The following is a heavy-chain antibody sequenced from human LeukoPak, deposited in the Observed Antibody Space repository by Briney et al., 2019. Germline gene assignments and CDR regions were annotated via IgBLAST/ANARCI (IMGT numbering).Heavy chain of an antibody. Sequence: SVKVSCKASGGTFSSYAISWVRQAPGQGLEWMGGIIPIFGTANYAQKFQGRVTVTADESTSTAYMELSSLRSEDTAVYYCARGRLSSSSSVYFDYWGQGTLVTVSS. D-gene: IGHD6-6*01. CDR3: ARGRLSSSSSVYFDY. V-gene: IGHV1-69*01. J-gene: IGHJ4*02. CDR1: GGTFSSYA. CDR2: IIPIFGTA.